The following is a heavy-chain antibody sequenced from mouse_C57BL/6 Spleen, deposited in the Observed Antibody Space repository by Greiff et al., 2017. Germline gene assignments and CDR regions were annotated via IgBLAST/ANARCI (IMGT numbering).Heavy chain of an antibody. J-gene: IGHJ2*01. Sequence: EVQGVESGGDLVKPGGSLKLSCAASGFTFSSYGMSWVRQTPDKRLAWVATISSGGSYTYYPDSVKGRFTISRDNANNPLYLQMSSLKSEDTAMYYCARQDTTVVAPFDYWGQGTTLTVSS. V-gene: IGHV5-6*01. CDR2: ISSGGSYT. CDR3: ARQDTTVVAPFDY. D-gene: IGHD1-1*01. CDR1: GFTFSSYG.